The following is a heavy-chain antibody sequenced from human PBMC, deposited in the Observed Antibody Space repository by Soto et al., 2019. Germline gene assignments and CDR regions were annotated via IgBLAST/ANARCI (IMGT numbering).Heavy chain of an antibody. J-gene: IGHJ6*02. CDR3: ARDNRSFWNGYYRRYDYYGMDV. D-gene: IGHD3-3*01. CDR2: TGRSLYPI. CDR1: GFSFSDYY. V-gene: IGHV3-11*01. Sequence: HVQLVESGGGLVEPGGSLRLSCAASGFSFSDYYVNWIRQAPGKGVEWISYTGRSLYPIYYADSVKGRFSISRDSAKNSVFLQMNSLRVEDTAVYYCARDNRSFWNGYYRRYDYYGMDVWGRGTTVIVSS.